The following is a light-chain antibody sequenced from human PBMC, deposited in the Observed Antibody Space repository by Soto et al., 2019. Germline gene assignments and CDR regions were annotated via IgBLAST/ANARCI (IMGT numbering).Light chain of an antibody. V-gene: IGKV3D-20*02. J-gene: IGKJ1*01. CDR2: GAS. Sequence: EIVLPQSHGTLSLSPGERLPLSGRASQSVSSSYLAWYQQKPGQATRLLIYGASSRATGIPDRFSGSGSGTDFTLTIGSLEPEEFAVYYCQQRSNWPKTFGQGTKVDIK. CDR3: QQRSNWPKT. CDR1: QSVSSSY.